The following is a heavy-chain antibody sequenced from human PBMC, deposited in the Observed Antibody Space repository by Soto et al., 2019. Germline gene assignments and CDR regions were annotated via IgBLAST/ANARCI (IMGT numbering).Heavy chain of an antibody. V-gene: IGHV3-11*05. CDR2: TSCRSGYT. CDR1: GFTFSDYY. D-gene: IGHD3-3*01. CDR3: ARDREWYYGMDV. Sequence: PGGSLRLSCAASGFTFSDYYMTWIRQAPGKGLEWVSYTSCRSGYTKYADSVKGRFTISRDNANNSLSLQMNRLRAEDTAVYYCARDREWYYGMDVWGQGTTVTVSS. J-gene: IGHJ6*02.